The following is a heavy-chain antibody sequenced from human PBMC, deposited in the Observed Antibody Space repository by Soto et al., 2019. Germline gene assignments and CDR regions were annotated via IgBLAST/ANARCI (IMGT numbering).Heavy chain of an antibody. CDR1: GGTISSSNW. D-gene: IGHD7-27*01. Sequence: QVQLQESGPGLVKPSGTLSLTCAVSGGTISSSNWWSWVRQPPGKGLEWIGEIYHSGSTNYNPSLKSRVTISVDKSENQFSLKLSSVTAAATAVYYCASGEAPGINWGGWYFDLWGRGTLVTVSS. V-gene: IGHV4-4*02. CDR3: ASGEAPGINWGGWYFDL. J-gene: IGHJ2*01. CDR2: IYHSGST.